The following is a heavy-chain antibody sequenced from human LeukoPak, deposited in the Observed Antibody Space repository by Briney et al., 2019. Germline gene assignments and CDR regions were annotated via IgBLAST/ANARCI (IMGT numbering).Heavy chain of an antibody. CDR2: IYSGGST. J-gene: IGHJ6*02. D-gene: IGHD3-16*01. CDR1: GFTVSSNY. Sequence: PGGSLRLSCAASGFTVSSNYMSWVRQAPGKGLEWVSVIYSGGSTYYADSVKGRFTISRDNSKNTLYLQMNSLRAEDTAVYYCARAITVTSYGMDVWGQGTTVTVSS. CDR3: ARAITVTSYGMDV. V-gene: IGHV3-66*01.